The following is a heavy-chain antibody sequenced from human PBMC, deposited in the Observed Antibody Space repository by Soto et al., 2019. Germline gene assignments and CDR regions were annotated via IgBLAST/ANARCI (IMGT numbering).Heavy chain of an antibody. CDR3: AHRPFNSAWHDAYDI. J-gene: IGHJ3*02. CDR1: GFSVSARGEG. V-gene: IGHV2-5*02. D-gene: IGHD5-18*01. CDR2: IYWDDDK. Sequence: QITLKESGPTLVKPTETLTLTCTFSGFSVSARGEGVGWIRQPPGKALEWLAIIYWDDDKRYSPSLRTTFTITKDTSKNQVVLTMTNMDPVDTATYFCAHRPFNSAWHDAYDIWGPGTMVTVSS.